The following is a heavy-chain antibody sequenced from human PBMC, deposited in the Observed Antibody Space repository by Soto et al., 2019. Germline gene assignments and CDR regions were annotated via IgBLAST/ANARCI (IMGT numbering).Heavy chain of an antibody. CDR1: GGSISSYY. D-gene: IGHD2-2*01. V-gene: IGHV4-59*01. CDR3: ARWIDYCSSTSCHQALDY. J-gene: IGHJ4*02. CDR2: IYYSGST. Sequence: SETLSLTCTVSGGSISSYYWSWIRQPPGKGLEWIGYIYYSGSTNYNPSLKSRVTISVDTSKNQFSLKLSSVTAADTAVYYCARWIDYCSSTSCHQALDYWGQGTLVTVPQ.